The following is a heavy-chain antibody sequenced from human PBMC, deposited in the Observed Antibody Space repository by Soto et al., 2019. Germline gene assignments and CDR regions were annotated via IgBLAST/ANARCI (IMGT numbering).Heavy chain of an antibody. Sequence: GASVKVSCKASGYTFSSYAISWVRQAPGQRLEWMGWISGYSGNTNYAQNVQGRVTMTTDTSTSTAHMELNNQRAEDTAIYYCAKSAGGYSSNSLRYSDYWGQGTLVTVSS. CDR1: GYTFSSYA. V-gene: IGHV1-18*01. CDR2: ISGYSGNT. CDR3: AKSAGGYSSNSLRYSDY. D-gene: IGHD6-19*01. J-gene: IGHJ4*02.